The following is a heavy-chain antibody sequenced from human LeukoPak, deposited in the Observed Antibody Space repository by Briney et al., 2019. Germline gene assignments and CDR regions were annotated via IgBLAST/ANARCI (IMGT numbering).Heavy chain of an antibody. Sequence: PSETLSLTCTVSGGSVSSGSYYWSWIRQPPGKGLEWIGYIYYSGSTNYNPSLKSRVTISVDTSKNQFSLKLSSVTAADTAEYYCARVGLSIVRGVRDERDGDYYHYGLDVWAQGTTVTVSS. J-gene: IGHJ6*02. V-gene: IGHV4-61*01. CDR1: GGSVSSGSYY. CDR3: ARVGLSIVRGVRDERDGDYYHYGLDV. D-gene: IGHD3-10*01. CDR2: IYYSGST.